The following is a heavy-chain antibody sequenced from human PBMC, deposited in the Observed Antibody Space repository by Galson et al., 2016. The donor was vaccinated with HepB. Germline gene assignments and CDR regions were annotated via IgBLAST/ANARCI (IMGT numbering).Heavy chain of an antibody. CDR1: GFTFSTYG. D-gene: IGHD4/OR15-4a*01. Sequence: SLRLSCAASGFTFSTYGMHWVRQAPGKGLEWVAVISYDGSNKYYADSVKGRFTISRDNSETTLYLHMNRLRVEDTAVYYCAKVMGRSYNDYVPPFDSWGQGALVTVSS. V-gene: IGHV3-30*18. J-gene: IGHJ4*02. CDR2: ISYDGSNK. CDR3: AKVMGRSYNDYVPPFDS.